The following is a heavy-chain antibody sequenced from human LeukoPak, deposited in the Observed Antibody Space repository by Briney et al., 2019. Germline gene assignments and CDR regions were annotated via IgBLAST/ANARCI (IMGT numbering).Heavy chain of an antibody. CDR1: GFTFSSFD. D-gene: IGHD1-1*01. V-gene: IGHV3-13*01. CDR3: ARGPPRGKYYYMDV. Sequence: PGGSLRLSCAASGFTFSSFDMHWVRQPTGQGLEWVSTIGTASDTYYSGSVEGRFTLSRDNAKNSLYFQMNGLTAGDTAVYYCARGPPRGKYYYMDVWGKGTTVTVSS. J-gene: IGHJ6*03. CDR2: IGTASDT.